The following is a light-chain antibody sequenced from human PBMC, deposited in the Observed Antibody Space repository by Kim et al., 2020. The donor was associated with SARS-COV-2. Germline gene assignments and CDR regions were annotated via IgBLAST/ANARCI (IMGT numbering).Light chain of an antibody. Sequence: GQSVNRACPGSDSDVGAHNYVSWYQQHPSKAPKLMIYGVSQRPSGVPDRFSGSKSGNTASLTISGLLTEDEADYYCSAYAMGSTWVFGGGTHLTVL. CDR3: SAYAMGSTWV. CDR1: DSDVGAHNY. CDR2: GVS. V-gene: IGLV2-11*03. J-gene: IGLJ3*02.